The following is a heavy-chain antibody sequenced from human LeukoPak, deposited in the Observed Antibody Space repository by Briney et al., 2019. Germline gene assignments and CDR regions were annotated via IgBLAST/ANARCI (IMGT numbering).Heavy chain of an antibody. CDR1: GFSLSTSGMC. J-gene: IGHJ6*04. V-gene: IGHV2-70*01. Sequence: ESGPALVKPTRTLTLTCTFSGFSLSTSGMCVSWIRQPPGKALEWLALIDWDDDKYYSTSLKTRLTISKDTSKNQVVLTMTNMDPVDTATYYCARTRRSGYDYGSYYYYGMDVWGKGTTVTVSS. CDR2: IDWDDDK. D-gene: IGHD5-12*01. CDR3: ARTRRSGYDYGSYYYYGMDV.